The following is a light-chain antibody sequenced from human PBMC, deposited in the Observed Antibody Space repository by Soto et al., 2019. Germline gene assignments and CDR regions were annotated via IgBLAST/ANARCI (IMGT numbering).Light chain of an antibody. CDR1: SSDVGGYNY. V-gene: IGLV2-14*01. Sequence: QSALTQPASVSGSPGQSITISCTGTSSDVGGYNYVSWYQQHPGKAPKLMIYEVSTRPSGVSNRFSGSKSGNTASLTISGLQAEDEADYCCSSYTSSSTPYVFGTGTKLTVL. CDR3: SSYTSSSTPYV. J-gene: IGLJ1*01. CDR2: EVS.